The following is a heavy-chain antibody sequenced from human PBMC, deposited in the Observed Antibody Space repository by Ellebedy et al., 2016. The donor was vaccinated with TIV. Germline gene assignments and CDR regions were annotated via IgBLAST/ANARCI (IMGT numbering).Heavy chain of an antibody. D-gene: IGHD3-3*01. CDR1: GDSVSSNTAA. V-gene: IGHV6-1*01. Sequence: MPSETLSLTCAISGDSVSSNTAAWNWIRQSPSRGLEWLGRTYFRSKWYSDYEASVRRRLRLNSDTSKNQVSLQLNSVTPDDTAMYYCARAVSGTNFDYWGQGTLVTVSS. J-gene: IGHJ4*02. CDR2: TYFRSKWYS. CDR3: ARAVSGTNFDY.